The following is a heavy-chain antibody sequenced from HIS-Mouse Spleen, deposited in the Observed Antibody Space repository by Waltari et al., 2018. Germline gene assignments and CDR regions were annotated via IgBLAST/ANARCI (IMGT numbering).Heavy chain of an antibody. V-gene: IGHV4-59*01. CDR3: ARASRDLLLPRYFDL. CDR1: GGSISSDY. J-gene: IGHJ2*01. CDR2: YYSGST. Sequence: QVQLQESGPGLVKPSESLSLTCTGPGGSISSDYWTWVRQPPGKGLAWIGYYSGSTNYNPSLKSRVTISVDTSKNQFSLKLSSVTAADTAVYYCARASRDLLLPRYFDLWGRGTLVTVSS.